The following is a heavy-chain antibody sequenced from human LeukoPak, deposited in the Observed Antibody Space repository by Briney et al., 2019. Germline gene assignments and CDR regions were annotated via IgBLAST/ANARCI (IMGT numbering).Heavy chain of an antibody. CDR3: ALIAFDGFRFSGIRY. D-gene: IGHD3-10*01. CDR2: ISTSGSFT. J-gene: IGHJ4*02. CDR1: GFAFSDHY. V-gene: IGHV3-11*03. Sequence: PGGSLRLPCAASGFAFSDHYTTWIRQAPGKGLEWVSYISTSGSFTNYADLVKGRFTISRDNAKKLLYLQMDSLRVEDTAVYYCALIAFDGFRFSGIRYWGQGTLVTVSS.